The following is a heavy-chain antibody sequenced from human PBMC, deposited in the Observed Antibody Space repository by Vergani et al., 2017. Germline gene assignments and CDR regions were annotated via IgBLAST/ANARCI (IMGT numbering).Heavy chain of an antibody. CDR2: ISGSGGST. CDR1: GFTFSSYA. D-gene: IGHD2-2*01. CDR3: AKGGINRSVVVTAAIGDYFDY. J-gene: IGHJ4*02. Sequence: EVQLLESGGGLVQPGGSLRLSCAASGFTFSSYAMSWVRQAPGKGLEWVSAISGSGGSTYYADSVKGRFTISRDNSKNTLYLQMNSLRAEDTAVYYCAKGGINRSVVVTAAIGDYFDYWGQGTLVTVSS. V-gene: IGHV3-23*01.